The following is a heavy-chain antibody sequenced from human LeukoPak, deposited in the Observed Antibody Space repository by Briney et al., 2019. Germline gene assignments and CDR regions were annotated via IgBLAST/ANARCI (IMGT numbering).Heavy chain of an antibody. CDR2: INPSGGST. V-gene: IGHV1-46*01. CDR3: AREEIERYYDFWSGRKHFDY. Sequence: ASVKVSCKASGYTFTGYYMHWVRQAPGQGLEWMGIINPSGGSTSYAQKFQGRVTMTRDTSTSTVYMELSSLRSEDTAVYYCAREEIERYYDFWSGRKHFDYWGQGTLVTVSS. J-gene: IGHJ4*02. D-gene: IGHD3-3*01. CDR1: GYTFTGYY.